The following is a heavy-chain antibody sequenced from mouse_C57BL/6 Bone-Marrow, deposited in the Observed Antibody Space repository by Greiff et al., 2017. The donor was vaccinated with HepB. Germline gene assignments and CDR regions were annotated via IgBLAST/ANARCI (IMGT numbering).Heavy chain of an antibody. Sequence: EVQLQESGAELVRPGASVKLSCTASGFNIKDDYMHWVKQRPEQGLEWIGWIDPENGDTEYASKFQGKATITADTSSNTAYLQLSSLTSEDTAVYYCTPFYYDYPPFAYWGQGTLVTVSA. CDR2: IDPENGDT. J-gene: IGHJ3*01. D-gene: IGHD2-4*01. CDR3: TPFYYDYPPFAY. V-gene: IGHV14-4*01. CDR1: GFNIKDDY.